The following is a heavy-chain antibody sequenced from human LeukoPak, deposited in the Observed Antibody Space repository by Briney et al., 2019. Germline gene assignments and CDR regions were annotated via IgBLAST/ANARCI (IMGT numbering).Heavy chain of an antibody. CDR1: GYTFTGYY. D-gene: IGHD5-18*01. CDR2: INPNSGGT. Sequence: ASVNVSCKASGYTFTGYYMHWVRQATGQGLERMGWINPNSGGTNYAQKFQGRVTMTRDTSISTAYMELSRLRSDDTAVYYCARDYEDTAMIKFWGPGTLVTVSS. V-gene: IGHV1-2*02. J-gene: IGHJ4*02. CDR3: ARDYEDTAMIKF.